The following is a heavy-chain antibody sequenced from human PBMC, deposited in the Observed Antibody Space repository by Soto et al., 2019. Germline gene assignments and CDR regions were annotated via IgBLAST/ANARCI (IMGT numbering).Heavy chain of an antibody. CDR3: ARHARPYYYDSSGYVDDY. V-gene: IGHV4-39*01. CDR1: GGSISSYY. CDR2: IYYSGST. J-gene: IGHJ4*02. Sequence: PSETLSLTSTVSGGSISSYYWGWIRQPPGKGLEWIGSIYYSGSTYYNPSLKSRVTISVDTSKNQFSLKLSSVTAADTAVYYCARHARPYYYDSSGYVDDYWGQGTLVTVSS. D-gene: IGHD3-22*01.